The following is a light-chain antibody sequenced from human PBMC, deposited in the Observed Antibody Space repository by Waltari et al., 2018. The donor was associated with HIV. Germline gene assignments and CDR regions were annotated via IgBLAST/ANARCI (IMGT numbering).Light chain of an antibody. V-gene: IGLV1-47*01. CDR3: AVLDDTLGGGV. CDR2: RDN. J-gene: IGLJ2*01. CDR1: TANIGANF. Sequence: QSVLTQPPSASGTPGQKVTISCSGGTANIGANFVFWFQQFRGTAPKLLIYRDNLRHSGVPARFSGSKSGTSASLTISGLRSDDEAHYFCAVLDDTLGGGVFGGGTKLTVL.